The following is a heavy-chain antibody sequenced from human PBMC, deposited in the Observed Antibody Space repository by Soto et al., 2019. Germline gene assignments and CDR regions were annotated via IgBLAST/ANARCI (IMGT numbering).Heavy chain of an antibody. Sequence: SETLSLTCTVSGGSISSGGYYWSWIRQHPGKGLEWIGYIYYSGSTYYNPSLKSRVTISVDTSKNQFSLKLSSVTAADTAVYYCATASYGSGRRWYYYGMDVWGQGTTVTVSS. CDR1: GGSISSGGYY. CDR3: ATASYGSGRRWYYYGMDV. D-gene: IGHD3-10*01. CDR2: IYYSGST. V-gene: IGHV4-31*03. J-gene: IGHJ6*02.